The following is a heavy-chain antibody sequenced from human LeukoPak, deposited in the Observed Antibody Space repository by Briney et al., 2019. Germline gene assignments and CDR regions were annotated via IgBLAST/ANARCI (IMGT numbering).Heavy chain of an antibody. Sequence: PGGSLRLSCAASGFTFSSYSMNWVRQAPGKGLEWVSSISSSSSYIYYADSVKGRFTISRDNAKNSLYLQMNSLRAEDTAVYYCAKDYYDSSGYYAVATFDYWGQGTLVTVSS. V-gene: IGHV3-21*04. J-gene: IGHJ4*02. CDR1: GFTFSSYS. CDR2: ISSSSSYI. CDR3: AKDYYDSSGYYAVATFDY. D-gene: IGHD3-22*01.